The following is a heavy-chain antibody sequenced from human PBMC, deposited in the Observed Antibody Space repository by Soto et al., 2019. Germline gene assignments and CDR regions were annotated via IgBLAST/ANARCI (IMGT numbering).Heavy chain of an antibody. CDR1: GGSISSRSHY. D-gene: IGHD3-3*01. Sequence: QLQLQESGPGLVKPSETLSLTCTVSGGSISSRSHYWGWIRQSPGKHLEWIGSSFYRGSTHYNPSLKTRVTISVDTYKNLVPLELYSVVAADSAVYYCATAAGFGVVTPFFEYWGQGILVTVSS. V-gene: IGHV4-39*01. J-gene: IGHJ4*02. CDR3: ATAAGFGVVTPFFEY. CDR2: SFYRGST.